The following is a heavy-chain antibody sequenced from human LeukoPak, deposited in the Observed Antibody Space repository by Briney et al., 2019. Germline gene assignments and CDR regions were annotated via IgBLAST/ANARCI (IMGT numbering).Heavy chain of an antibody. D-gene: IGHD6-13*01. CDR3: ARGETIAAAGTDY. CDR1: GYTFTSYD. CDR2: INPNSGGT. V-gene: IGHV1-2*02. J-gene: IGHJ4*02. Sequence: ASVKVSCKASGYTFTSYDINWVRQAPGQGLEWMGWINPNSGGTNYAQKFQGRVTMTRDTSISTAYMELSRLRSDDTAVYYCARGETIAAAGTDYWGQGTLVTVSS.